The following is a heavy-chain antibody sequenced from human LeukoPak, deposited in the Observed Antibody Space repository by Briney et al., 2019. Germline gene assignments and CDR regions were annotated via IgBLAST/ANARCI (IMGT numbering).Heavy chain of an antibody. CDR2: INPSGGST. Sequence: ASVKVSCKASGYTFSDYYMHWVRQAPGQGLEWMGIINPSGGSTSYAQKFQGRVTMTRDTSTSTVYMELSSLRSEDTAVYYCARDLARSRFDPWGQGTLVTVSS. CDR1: GYTFSDYY. J-gene: IGHJ5*02. V-gene: IGHV1-46*01. CDR3: ARDLARSRFDP. D-gene: IGHD3-16*01.